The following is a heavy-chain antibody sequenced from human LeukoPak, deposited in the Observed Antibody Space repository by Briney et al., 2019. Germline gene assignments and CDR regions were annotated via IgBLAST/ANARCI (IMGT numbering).Heavy chain of an antibody. CDR2: IYTTGSTDST. Sequence: SETLSLTCTVSGGSISSSYCSWIRQPAGKGLEWIGRIYTTGSTDSTDFNPSLKSRVTMSVDTSKNQFSLKLGSVTTADTAVYYCAGFGAGSYYWGQGTLVTVSS. CDR3: AGFGAGSYY. J-gene: IGHJ4*02. V-gene: IGHV4-4*07. CDR1: GGSISSSY. D-gene: IGHD3-10*01.